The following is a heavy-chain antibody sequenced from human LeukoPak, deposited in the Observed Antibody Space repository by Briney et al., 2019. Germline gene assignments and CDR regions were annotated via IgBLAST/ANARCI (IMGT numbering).Heavy chain of an antibody. CDR2: IDPTDSNT. V-gene: IGHV5-10-1*01. CDR3: ARHPGYCSSTRCYLLL. D-gene: IGHD2-2*01. Sequence: GESLKISCKGSGYSFTSYWISWVRQMPGKGLEWMGRIDPTDSNTKYSPPFQGHVTISVDKSISTAYLQWSSLKASDSAMYYCARHPGYCSSTRCYLLLWGQGTLVTVSS. J-gene: IGHJ1*01. CDR1: GYSFTSYW.